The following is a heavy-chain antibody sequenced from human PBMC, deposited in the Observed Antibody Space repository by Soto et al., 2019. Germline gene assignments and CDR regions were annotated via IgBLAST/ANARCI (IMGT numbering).Heavy chain of an antibody. Sequence: SETLSLTCAVSGGSISSGGYSWSWIRQPPGKGLEWIGYIYHSGSTYYNPSLKSRVTISVDRSKNQFSLKLSSVTAADTAVYYCARGSPMVSFDYWGQGTLVTVSS. J-gene: IGHJ4*02. CDR1: GGSISSGGYS. CDR3: ARGSPMVSFDY. D-gene: IGHD3-10*01. V-gene: IGHV4-30-2*01. CDR2: IYHSGST.